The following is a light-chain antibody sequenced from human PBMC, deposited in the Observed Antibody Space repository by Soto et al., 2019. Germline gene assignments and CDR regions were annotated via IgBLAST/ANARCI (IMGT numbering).Light chain of an antibody. J-gene: IGKJ4*01. CDR2: DAS. V-gene: IGKV3-11*01. CDR3: QERSNWPPGLT. CDR1: QSVSSY. Sequence: EIVLTQSPATLSLSPGERATLSCRASQSVSSYLAWYQQKPGQAPRLLTYDASNRATGTTARFSGSVSGTDFTLTISSLEPEDFAVYYCQERSNWPPGLTFGGGTKVEIK.